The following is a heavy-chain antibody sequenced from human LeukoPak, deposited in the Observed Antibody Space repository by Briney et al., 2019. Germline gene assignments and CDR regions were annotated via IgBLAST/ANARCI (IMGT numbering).Heavy chain of an antibody. V-gene: IGHV3-11*01. CDR2: ISSSGSTI. CDR3: ARAHLPAILHY. Sequence: GGSLRLSCAASGFTFNNAWMSWVRQAPGKGLEWVSYISSSGSTIYYADSVKGRFTISRDNAKNSLYLQMNSLRAEDTAVYYCARAHLPAILHYWGQGTLVTVSS. J-gene: IGHJ4*02. CDR1: GFTFNNAW. D-gene: IGHD2-21*02.